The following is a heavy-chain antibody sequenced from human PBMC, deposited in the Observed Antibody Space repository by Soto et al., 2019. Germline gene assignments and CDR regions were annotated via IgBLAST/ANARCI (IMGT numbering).Heavy chain of an antibody. V-gene: IGHV4-59*01. Sequence: SETLSLTCTVSGDSISGDHWNWIRQPPGKGLEWIAYVSSSGSTKYNPSLKSRVTISIDTTKNQFSLRLSSVTAADTAVYYCASGFYDSRGYSEAFDIWGQGTKVTVSS. D-gene: IGHD3-22*01. CDR2: VSSSGST. J-gene: IGHJ3*02. CDR1: GDSISGDH. CDR3: ASGFYDSRGYSEAFDI.